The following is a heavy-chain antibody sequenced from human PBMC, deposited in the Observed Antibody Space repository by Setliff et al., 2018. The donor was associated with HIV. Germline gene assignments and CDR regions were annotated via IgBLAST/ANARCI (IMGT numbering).Heavy chain of an antibody. CDR1: GASVASGDSY. D-gene: IGHD5-18*01. CDR2: IYRTGSA. CDR3: ARRRVDAAKAAFDY. V-gene: IGHV4-61*09. Sequence: PSETLSLTCTVSGASVASGDSYWSWIRQSAGKGLEWFGHIYRTGSANYNPSLKSRLTISVDTSKNQFSLNLSSVTAADTAVYYCARRRVDAAKAAFDYWGQGTLVTVSS. J-gene: IGHJ4*02.